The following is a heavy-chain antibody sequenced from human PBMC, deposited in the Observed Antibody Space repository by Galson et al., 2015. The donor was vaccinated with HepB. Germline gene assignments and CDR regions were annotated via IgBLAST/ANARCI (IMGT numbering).Heavy chain of an antibody. CDR3: AREVRGHMVIVGIFGA. J-gene: IGHJ5*02. CDR2: ISSSSAYT. V-gene: IGHV3-21*01. D-gene: IGHD2/OR15-2a*01. CDR1: GFIFSRYS. Sequence: SLRLSCAASGFIFSRYSMNWVRQAPGKGLEWVSSISSSSAYTYYADSVKGRFTISRDNTKNSLYLQMNSLRAADTAVYYCAREVRGHMVIVGIFGAWGQGTRVTVSS.